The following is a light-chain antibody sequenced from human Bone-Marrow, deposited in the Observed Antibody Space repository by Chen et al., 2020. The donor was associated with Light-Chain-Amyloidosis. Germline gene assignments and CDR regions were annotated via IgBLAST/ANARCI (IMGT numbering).Light chain of an antibody. J-gene: IGLJ1*01. V-gene: IGLV2-14*01. Sequence: QSALTQPASESGSPGQSITISCIGSSNDVGSNNYVSWYQQNPGKAPKLMIYEVSNRPSGVPDRFSGSKSGNTASLTISGLQAEDEADYFCSSYTITNTLVFGSGTRVTVL. CDR2: EVS. CDR3: SSYTITNTLV. CDR1: SNDVGSNNY.